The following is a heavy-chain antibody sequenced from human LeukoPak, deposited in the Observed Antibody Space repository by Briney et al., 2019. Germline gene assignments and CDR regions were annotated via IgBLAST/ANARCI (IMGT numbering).Heavy chain of an antibody. CDR2: IYYSGST. J-gene: IGHJ4*02. CDR1: GGSVSSGSYY. CDR3: ARAELRYFDWLAPFDY. V-gene: IGHV4-61*01. D-gene: IGHD3-9*01. Sequence: SETLSLTCTVSGGSVSSGSYYWSWIRQPPGKGLEWIGYIYYSGSTNYYPSLKSRVTISVDTSKNQFSLKLSSVTAADTAVYYCARAELRYFDWLAPFDYWGQGTLVTVSS.